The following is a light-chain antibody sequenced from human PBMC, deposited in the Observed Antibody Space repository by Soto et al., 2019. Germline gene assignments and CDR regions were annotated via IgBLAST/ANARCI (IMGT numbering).Light chain of an antibody. V-gene: IGLV1-40*01. CDR1: SSDIGAGYR. CDR2: DNT. J-gene: IGLJ1*01. CDR3: GSWDSSLSAYV. Sequence: QSVLTQPPSVSGAPGERVTISCTGSSSDIGAGYRVRWYQQVPGTAPKLLIYDNTNRPSGVSVRFSGSKSGTSASLAISGLQAEDEADYYCGSWDSSLSAYVFGTGTKVTVL.